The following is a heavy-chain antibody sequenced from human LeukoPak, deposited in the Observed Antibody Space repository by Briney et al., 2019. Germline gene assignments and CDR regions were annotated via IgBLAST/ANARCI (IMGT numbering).Heavy chain of an antibody. CDR3: ARDRDQIAFYYYMDV. CDR2: ISSSSSTI. Sequence: GGSLRLSCAASGFTFSSYSMNWVRQAPGKGLEWVSYISSSSSTIYYAASVKGRFTISRDNAKNSLYLQMNSLRAEDTAVYYCARDRDQIAFYYYMDVWGKGTTVTVSS. CDR1: GFTFSSYS. V-gene: IGHV3-48*04. J-gene: IGHJ6*03. D-gene: IGHD3-3*02.